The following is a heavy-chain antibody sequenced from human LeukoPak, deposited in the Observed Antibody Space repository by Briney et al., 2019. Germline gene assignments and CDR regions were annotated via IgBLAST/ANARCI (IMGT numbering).Heavy chain of an antibody. J-gene: IGHJ2*01. Sequence: SVKVSCKASGGTYGSYVISWVRQAPGQGLEWMGGIIPIFCTAHYAQKFQGRLTITADESTNTVYMEMSSLRSEDTAMYYCAKEGDTALVTGYFDLWGRGTLVTVSA. D-gene: IGHD5-18*01. CDR1: GGTYGSYV. V-gene: IGHV1-69*01. CDR3: AKEGDTALVTGYFDL. CDR2: IIPIFCTA.